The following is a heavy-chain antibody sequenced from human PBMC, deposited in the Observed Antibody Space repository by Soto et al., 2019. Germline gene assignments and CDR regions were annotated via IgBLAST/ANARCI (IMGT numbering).Heavy chain of an antibody. D-gene: IGHD6-19*01. CDR1: GGTFSSYA. J-gene: IGHJ3*02. CDR2: IIPIFGTA. Sequence: SLKVSCKASGGTFSSYAISWVRQAPGQGLEWMGGIIPIFGTANYAQKFQGRVTITADESTSTAYMELSSLRSEDTAVYYCARGVGRIAVLGDAFDIWGQGTMVTVSS. V-gene: IGHV1-69*13. CDR3: ARGVGRIAVLGDAFDI.